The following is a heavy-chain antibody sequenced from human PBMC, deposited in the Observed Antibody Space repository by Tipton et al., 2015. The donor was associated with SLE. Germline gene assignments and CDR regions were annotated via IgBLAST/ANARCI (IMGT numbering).Heavy chain of an antibody. V-gene: IGHV4-30-4*01. CDR1: GGSISSGDYY. J-gene: IGHJ6*02. D-gene: IGHD3-9*01. Sequence: TLSLTCTVSGGSISSGDYYWSWIRQPPGKGLEWIGYIYTSGSTNYNPSLKSRVTISVDTSKNQFSLKLSSVTAADTAVYYCAGHHYDILTYYGMDVWGQGTTVTVSS. CDR2: IYTSGST. CDR3: AGHHYDILTYYGMDV.